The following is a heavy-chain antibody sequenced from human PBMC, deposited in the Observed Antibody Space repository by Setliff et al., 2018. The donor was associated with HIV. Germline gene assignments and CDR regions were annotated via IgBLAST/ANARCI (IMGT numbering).Heavy chain of an antibody. V-gene: IGHV3-7*03. CDR1: GFSFSNYW. CDR2: IQQDGSEI. Sequence: GGSLRLSCAASGFSFSNYWMDWVRQAPGKGLEWVATIQQDGSEIYHVDSVKGRFTISRDNARTSLYLDMSSLRADDTAVYLCANWWEMGAWGQGTLVTVSS. CDR3: ANWWEMGA. D-gene: IGHD1-26*01. J-gene: IGHJ5*02.